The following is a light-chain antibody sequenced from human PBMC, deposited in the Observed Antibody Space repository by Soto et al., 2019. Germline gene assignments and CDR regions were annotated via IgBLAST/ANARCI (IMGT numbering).Light chain of an antibody. CDR1: SSDVGGYNY. Sequence: QSALTQPASVSGSPGQSIAISCTGSSSDVGGYNYVSWYQQHPGKAPKLIIYEVYSRPSGVSDRFSGSKSGKTASLTISGLQAEDEADYYCSSYTSSSTRVFGTGTKVTVL. V-gene: IGLV2-14*03. J-gene: IGLJ1*01. CDR3: SSYTSSSTRV. CDR2: EVY.